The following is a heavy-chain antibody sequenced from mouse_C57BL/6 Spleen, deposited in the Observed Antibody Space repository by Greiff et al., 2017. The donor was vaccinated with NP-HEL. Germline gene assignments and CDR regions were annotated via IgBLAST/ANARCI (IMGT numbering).Heavy chain of an antibody. CDR1: GYTFTSYW. V-gene: IGHV1-55*01. CDR3: ARDGYADGGYYAMDY. CDR2: IYPGSGST. Sequence: QVQLQQPGAELVKPGASVKMSCKASGYTFTSYWITWVKQRPGQGLEWIGDIYPGSGSTNYNEKFKSKATLTVDTSSSTAYMQLSSLTSEDSAVYYCARDGYADGGYYAMDYWGQGTSVTVSS. J-gene: IGHJ4*01. D-gene: IGHD2-2*01.